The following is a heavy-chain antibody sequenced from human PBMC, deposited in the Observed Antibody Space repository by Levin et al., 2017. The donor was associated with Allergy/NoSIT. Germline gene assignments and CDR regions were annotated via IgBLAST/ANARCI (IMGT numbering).Heavy chain of an antibody. D-gene: IGHD4/OR15-4a*01. V-gene: IGHV1-2*02. Sequence: PGESLKISCKASGYTFTGYYMHWVRQAPGQGLEWMGWINPNSGGTNYAQKFQGRVTMTRDTSISTAYMELSRLRSDDTAVYYCALSPPKFDYVEIGWFDPWGQGTLVTVSS. J-gene: IGHJ5*02. CDR2: INPNSGGT. CDR1: GYTFTGYY. CDR3: ALSPPKFDYVEIGWFDP.